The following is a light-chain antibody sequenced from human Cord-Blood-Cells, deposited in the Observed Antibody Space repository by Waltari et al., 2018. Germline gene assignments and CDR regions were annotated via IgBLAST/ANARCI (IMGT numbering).Light chain of an antibody. Sequence: DIQMTQSPSSLSASVGSRVTITCRASQSINSYLNWYQQKQGKAPKLLIYAASSFQSGVPSRFSGSGSGTDFTLTISSLQPEDFATYYCQQSYSTPYTFGQGTKLEIK. CDR3: QQSYSTPYT. CDR2: AAS. J-gene: IGKJ2*01. V-gene: IGKV1-39*01. CDR1: QSINSY.